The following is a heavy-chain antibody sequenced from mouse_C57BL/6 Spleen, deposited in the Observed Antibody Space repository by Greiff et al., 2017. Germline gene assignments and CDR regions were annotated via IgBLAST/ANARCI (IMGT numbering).Heavy chain of an antibody. CDR2: IYPRDGST. Sequence: VKLVESDAELVKPGASVKISCKVSGYTFTDHTIHWMKQRPEQGLEWIGYIYPRDGSTKYNEKFKGKATLTADKSSSTAYMQLNSLTSEDSAVYFCARAGDYDDYAMDYWGQGTSVTVSS. V-gene: IGHV1-78*01. CDR3: ARAGDYDDYAMDY. J-gene: IGHJ4*01. CDR1: GYTFTDHT. D-gene: IGHD2-4*01.